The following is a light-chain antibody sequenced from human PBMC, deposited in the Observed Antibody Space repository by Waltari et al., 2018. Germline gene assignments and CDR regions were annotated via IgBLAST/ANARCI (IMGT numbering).Light chain of an antibody. CDR2: GAS. V-gene: IGKV3-20*01. J-gene: IGKJ1*01. CDR1: QSVSRA. Sequence: DIVLTQSPGSLSSSPGERVTLSCRASQSVSRALAWYPHKPGQAPRLLIFGASNRATGIPDRFSGSGSGTDFSLTISRLEPEDFAVYYCQHYVRLPATFGRGTKVEIK. CDR3: QHYVRLPAT.